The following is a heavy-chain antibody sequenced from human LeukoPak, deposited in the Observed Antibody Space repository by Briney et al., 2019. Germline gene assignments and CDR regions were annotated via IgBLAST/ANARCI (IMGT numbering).Heavy chain of an antibody. V-gene: IGHV5-51*01. CDR3: ARWGTQQWLAPDAFDI. Sequence: GESLKISCKGSGYSFTTFWIGWVRQMPGKGLEYMGIIYPGDSDTRYSPSFQGQVTISADKSISTAYLQWSSLKASDTAMYYCARWGTQQWLAPDAFDIWGQGTMVTVSS. J-gene: IGHJ3*02. CDR1: GYSFTTFW. D-gene: IGHD6-19*01. CDR2: IYPGDSDT.